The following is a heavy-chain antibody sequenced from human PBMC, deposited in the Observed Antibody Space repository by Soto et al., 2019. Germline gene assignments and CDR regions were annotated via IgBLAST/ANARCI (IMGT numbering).Heavy chain of an antibody. V-gene: IGHV3-23*01. CDR2: ISGSGGST. CDR3: AKGRSPHETYSYYYYGMDV. CDR1: GFTFSSYA. Sequence: PGGSLRLSCAASGFTFSSYAMSWVRQAPGKGLEWVSAISGSGGSTYYADSVKGRFTISRDNSKNTLYLQMNSLRAEDTAVYYCAKGRSPHETYSYYYYGMDVWGEGATVTVSS. J-gene: IGHJ6*04.